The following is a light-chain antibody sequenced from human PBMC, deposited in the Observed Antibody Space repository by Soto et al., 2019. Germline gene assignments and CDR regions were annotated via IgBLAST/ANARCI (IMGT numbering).Light chain of an antibody. CDR2: GAS. J-gene: IGKJ4*01. V-gene: IGKV3-15*01. CDR1: QSVSRN. CDR3: QQYNNWPLT. Sequence: EIVMTQSPATLSLSPGDRATLSGRASQSVSRNLAWYQQKPGQAPRLLIYGASTMDTGIPARFSGSGSGTEFTLTISSLQSEDFAVYYCQQYNNWPLTFGGGTKVEIK.